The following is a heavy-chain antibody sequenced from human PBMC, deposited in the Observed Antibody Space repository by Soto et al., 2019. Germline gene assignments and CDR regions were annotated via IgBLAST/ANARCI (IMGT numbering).Heavy chain of an antibody. D-gene: IGHD3-16*02. CDR1: GGSISSGGYY. Sequence: QVQLQESGPGLVKPSQTLSLTCTVSGGSISSGGYYWSWIRQHPGKGLEWIGYIYYSGSTYYNPSLKSRVTISVDTSKNQFSLKLSSVTAADTAVYYCARGGMITFGGVIWAFDIWGQGTMVTVSS. J-gene: IGHJ3*02. CDR2: IYYSGST. V-gene: IGHV4-31*03. CDR3: ARGGMITFGGVIWAFDI.